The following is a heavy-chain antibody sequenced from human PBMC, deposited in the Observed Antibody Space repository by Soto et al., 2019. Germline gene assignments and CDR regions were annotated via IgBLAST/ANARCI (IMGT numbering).Heavy chain of an antibody. CDR2: IDPSVSYT. CDR3: ARHNAFWSGYSMAV. D-gene: IGHD3-3*01. V-gene: IGHV5-10-1*01. CDR1: GYSFTSYW. Sequence: GESLKIACKGSGYSFTSYWISSVRQMPGKGLERMGRIDPSVSYTNYSPSFQDHVTIPAYKSIITAYLQGSGLKASDTAMYYCARHNAFWSGYSMAVWGQWTTVTVSS. J-gene: IGHJ6*02.